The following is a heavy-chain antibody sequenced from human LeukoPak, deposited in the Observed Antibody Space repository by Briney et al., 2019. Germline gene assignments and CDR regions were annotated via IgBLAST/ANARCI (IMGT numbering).Heavy chain of an antibody. J-gene: IGHJ4*02. CDR1: AGSLNTYY. D-gene: IGHD3-3*01. V-gene: IGHV4-59*08. CDR3: AKTVFLSGWHFDY. CDR2: IYSTGST. Sequence: SETLSLTCTVSAGSLNTYYWSWIRQPPGKGLEWIGYIYSTGSTNYNPSLKSRVTISVDTSKNQFSLKLSSVTAADTAVYYCAKTVFLSGWHFDYWGREPWSPSPQ.